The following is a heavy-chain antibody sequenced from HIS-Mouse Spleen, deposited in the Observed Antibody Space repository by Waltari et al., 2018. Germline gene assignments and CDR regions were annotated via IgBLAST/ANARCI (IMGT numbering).Heavy chain of an antibody. J-gene: IGHJ4*02. Sequence: QLQLQESGPGLVKPSETLSLTCTVSGGSISSSSYYWGWVRQPPGKGLEVIGSIYYSGSTYYNPSLKSRVTISVDTSKNQFSLKLSSVTAADTAVYYCARSSGSGATHYWGQGTLVTVSS. CDR1: GGSISSSSYY. CDR2: IYYSGST. V-gene: IGHV4-39*07. CDR3: ARSSGSGATHY. D-gene: IGHD1-26*01.